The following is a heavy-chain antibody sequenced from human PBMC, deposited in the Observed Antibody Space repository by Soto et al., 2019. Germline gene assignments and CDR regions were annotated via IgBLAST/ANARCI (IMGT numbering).Heavy chain of an antibody. V-gene: IGHV4-59*08. CDR1: GGSISSYY. Sequence: PSETLSLTCTVSGGSISSYYWSWIRQPPGKGLEWIGYIYYSGSTNYNPSLKSRVTISVDTSKNQFSLKLSSVTAADTAVYYCARQNITKVRGVITHWFDPWGQGTLVTVSS. CDR3: ARQNITKVRGVITHWFDP. D-gene: IGHD3-10*01. CDR2: IYYSGST. J-gene: IGHJ5*02.